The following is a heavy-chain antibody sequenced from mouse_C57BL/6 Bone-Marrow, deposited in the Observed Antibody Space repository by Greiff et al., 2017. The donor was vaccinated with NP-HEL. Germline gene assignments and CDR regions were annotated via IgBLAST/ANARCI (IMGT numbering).Heavy chain of an antibody. CDR3: ARGLGGYYAMDY. Sequence: DVKLQESGGGLVKPGGSLKLSCAASGFTFSSYAMSWVRQTPEKRLEWVATISDGGSYTYYPDNVKGRFTISRDNAKNNLYLQMSHLKSEDTAMYYCARGLGGYYAMDYWGQGTSVTVSS. CDR2: ISDGGSYT. V-gene: IGHV5-4*03. CDR1: GFTFSSYA. D-gene: IGHD4-1*01. J-gene: IGHJ4*01.